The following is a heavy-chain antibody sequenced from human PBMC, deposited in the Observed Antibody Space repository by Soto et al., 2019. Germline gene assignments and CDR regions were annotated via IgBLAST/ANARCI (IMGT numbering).Heavy chain of an antibody. V-gene: IGHV2-5*02. CDR3: ARGGMATFDH. D-gene: IGHD5-12*01. CDR1: GFSLSTSGVG. CDR2: IYWDDDK. J-gene: IGHJ5*02. Sequence: QITLKESGPTLVKPTQTLTLTCTFSGFSLSTSGVGVGWIRQPPGKALEWLALIYWDDDKRYSPSLKSRLTITKDTSKNQVVLTMTNIDPVDTATYYCARGGMATFDHWGQGTLVTVSS.